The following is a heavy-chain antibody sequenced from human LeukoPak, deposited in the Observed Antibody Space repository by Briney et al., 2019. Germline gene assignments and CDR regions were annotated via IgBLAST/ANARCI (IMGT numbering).Heavy chain of an antibody. CDR3: AKSGLNRFDY. CDR1: GFTFSSYA. V-gene: IGHV3-23*01. CDR2: IFQGGGEI. J-gene: IGHJ4*02. Sequence: GGSLRLSCAASGFTFSSYAMSWVRQPPGKGLEWVSSIFQGGGEIHYADSVRGRFTISRDNSKSILSLQMNSLRAEDTAVYYCAKSGLNRFDYWGQGTLVTVSS. D-gene: IGHD2-15*01.